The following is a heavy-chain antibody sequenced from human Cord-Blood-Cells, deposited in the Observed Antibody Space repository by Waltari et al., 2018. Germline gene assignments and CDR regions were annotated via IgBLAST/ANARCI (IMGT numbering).Heavy chain of an antibody. J-gene: IGHJ3*02. CDR3: AAGGEPGVFDI. Sequence: QMQLVQSGPEVKKPGTSVQFSCKASGFPFTSSAMQWGRQARGQRLEWIGWIVVGSGNTNYAQKFQERVTITRDMSTSTAYMELSSLRSEDTAVYYCAAGGEPGVFDIWGQGTMVTVSS. D-gene: IGHD3-10*01. CDR2: IVVGSGNT. CDR1: GFPFTSSA. V-gene: IGHV1-58*02.